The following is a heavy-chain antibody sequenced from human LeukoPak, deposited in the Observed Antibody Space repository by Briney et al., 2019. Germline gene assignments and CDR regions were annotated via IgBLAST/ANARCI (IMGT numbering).Heavy chain of an antibody. D-gene: IGHD3-10*01. V-gene: IGHV3-74*01. Sequence: GGSLRLSCAASGFTFSNSWMHWGRQAPGKGLVWVSRIDLDGRTTNYADSVKGRFTISRDNAKNSLYLQMNSLTAEDTAVHYCVRAHHPGGWFDPWGQGTLVTVSS. CDR1: GFTFSNSW. CDR2: IDLDGRTT. CDR3: VRAHHPGGWFDP. J-gene: IGHJ5*02.